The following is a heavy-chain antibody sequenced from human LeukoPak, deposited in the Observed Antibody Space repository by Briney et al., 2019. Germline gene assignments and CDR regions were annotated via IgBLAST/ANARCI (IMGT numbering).Heavy chain of an antibody. J-gene: IGHJ4*02. Sequence: SETLSLTCTVSGGSISSGSYYWSWIRQPAGKGLEWIGRIYTSGSTNYNPSLKSRVTISVDTSKNQFSLKLSSVTAADTAVYYCASALTTVTTPNDYWGQGTLVTVSS. CDR3: ASALTTVTTPNDY. D-gene: IGHD4-11*01. CDR1: GGSISSGSYY. CDR2: IYTSGST. V-gene: IGHV4-61*02.